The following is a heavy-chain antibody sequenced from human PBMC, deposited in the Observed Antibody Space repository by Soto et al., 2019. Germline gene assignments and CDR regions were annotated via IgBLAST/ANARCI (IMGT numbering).Heavy chain of an antibody. D-gene: IGHD3-10*01. J-gene: IGHJ3*02. CDR1: RFTFSSYA. CDR2: ISGSGVST. Sequence: GESLRLSSAASRFTFSSYALNWVRQAPGKWLEWVSSISGSGVSTYYADSVKGRFTISRDNSKNTLYLQMNSLRAEDTAVYYCAKDYGSGSYYSPHDALDIWGQGT. CDR3: AKDYGSGSYYSPHDALDI. V-gene: IGHV3-23*01.